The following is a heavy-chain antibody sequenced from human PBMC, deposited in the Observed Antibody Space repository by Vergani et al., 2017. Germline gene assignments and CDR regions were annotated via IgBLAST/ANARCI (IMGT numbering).Heavy chain of an antibody. CDR2: LFYGATA. CDR1: GGSFFNSRYY. Sequence: QLQLQESGPGLVKPSGTLSLTCSVTGGSFFNSRYYWGWIRQPPGKGLEWIGSLFYGATAYYNPSLESRVIISIVTSKNQFSLKLSSVTAADTAVYYCARHLAYCGGDCYPYYYGMDVWGQGTTVTVSS. CDR3: ARHLAYCGGDCYPYYYGMDV. J-gene: IGHJ6*02. D-gene: IGHD2-21*02. V-gene: IGHV4-39*01.